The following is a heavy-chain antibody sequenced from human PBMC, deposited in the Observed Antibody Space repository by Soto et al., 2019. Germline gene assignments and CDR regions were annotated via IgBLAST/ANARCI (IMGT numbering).Heavy chain of an antibody. D-gene: IGHD1-26*01. V-gene: IGHV4-39*02. CDR3: AKDSLLSSRRMDV. Sequence: ASETLSLTCTVSGGSISSSSYYWGWIRQPPGKGLEWIGSIYYSGSTYYNPSLKSRVTISVDTSKNQFSLKLSSVTAADTAVYYCAKDSLLSSRRMDVWGQGTTVTVSS. J-gene: IGHJ6*02. CDR2: IYYSGST. CDR1: GGSISSSSYY.